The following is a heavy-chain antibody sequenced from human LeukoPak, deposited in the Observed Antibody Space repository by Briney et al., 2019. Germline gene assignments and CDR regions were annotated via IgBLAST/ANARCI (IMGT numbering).Heavy chain of an antibody. D-gene: IGHD6-13*01. CDR3: ARDRSQQLPNGDAFDI. Sequence: GASVKVSCKASGYTFSGYYIHWVRQAPGQGLEWMGWIDPNSGGTRYAQKFQGRVTMTRDTSITTVYMELSRQRSDDTAVYYCARDRSQQLPNGDAFDIWGQGTVVTVSS. CDR2: IDPNSGGT. CDR1: GYTFSGYY. V-gene: IGHV1-2*02. J-gene: IGHJ3*02.